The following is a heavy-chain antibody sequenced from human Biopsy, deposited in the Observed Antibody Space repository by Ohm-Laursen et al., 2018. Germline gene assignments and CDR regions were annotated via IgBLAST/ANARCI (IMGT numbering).Heavy chain of an antibody. CDR2: IYYSGIA. V-gene: IGHV4-59*07. Sequence: SDTLSLTCIVSGGPLNSYYWSWIRQPPGKGLEWIGYIYYSGIAANYNPSLKGRVTISVDTSKHQFSLRLTSATAADTAVYYCARGGFGLDCYNSPWGRGTLVTVSS. J-gene: IGHJ5*02. CDR1: GGPLNSYY. D-gene: IGHD5-24*01. CDR3: ARGGFGLDCYNSP.